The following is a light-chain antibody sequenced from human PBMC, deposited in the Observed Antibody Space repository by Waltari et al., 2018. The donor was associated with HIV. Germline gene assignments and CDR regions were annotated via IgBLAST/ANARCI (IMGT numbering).Light chain of an antibody. CDR3: MQTLQLPLT. Sequence: EIVMTQTPLSLSVTPGQPASISCKSRQSLQHGTGKTHLYWFLQKPGQPPQLLIYEVSNRFSGVPDRFRGSGSGTDFTLKISRVEADDVGLYYCMQTLQLPLTFGGGTRVEIK. CDR2: EVS. V-gene: IGKV2D-29*01. J-gene: IGKJ4*01. CDR1: QSLQHGTGKTH.